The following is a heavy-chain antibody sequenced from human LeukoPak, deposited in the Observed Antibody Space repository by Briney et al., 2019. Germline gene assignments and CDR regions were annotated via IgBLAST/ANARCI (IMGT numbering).Heavy chain of an antibody. D-gene: IGHD6-19*01. CDR1: GFTFSSYA. V-gene: IGHV3-30-3*01. CDR3: ADSSGWLTDLDY. Sequence: PGGSLRLSCAASGFTFSSYAMHWVRQAPGKGLEWVAVISYDGSNKYYADSVKGRFTISRDNSKNTPYLQMNSLRAEDTAVYYCADSSGWLTDLDYWGQGTLVTVSS. J-gene: IGHJ4*02. CDR2: ISYDGSNK.